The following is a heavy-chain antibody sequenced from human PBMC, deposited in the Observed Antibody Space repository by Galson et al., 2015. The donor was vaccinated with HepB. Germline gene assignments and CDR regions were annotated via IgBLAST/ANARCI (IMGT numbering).Heavy chain of an antibody. D-gene: IGHD6-13*01. J-gene: IGHJ6*02. CDR1: GIAFSPHW. CDR3: SRHQQQLVGPYYYYYGMDV. V-gene: IGHV3-7*03. CDR2: IKEDGSQT. Sequence: SLRLSCAGYGIAFSPHWLSWVRQAPGKGLEWVANIKEDGSQTYYVESVKGRFTISRDDSKNTAYLQMNSLKIEDTAVYYCSRHQQQLVGPYYYYYGMDVWGQGTTVTVSS.